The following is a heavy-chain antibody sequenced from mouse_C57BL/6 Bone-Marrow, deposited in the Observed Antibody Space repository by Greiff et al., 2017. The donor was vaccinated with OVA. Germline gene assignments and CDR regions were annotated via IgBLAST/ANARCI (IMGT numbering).Heavy chain of an antibody. V-gene: IGHV5-9-1*02. CDR2: ISSGGDYI. D-gene: IGHD1-1*01. CDR3: TRAPSIAAVVAGDWYFDV. CDR1: GFTFSSYA. J-gene: IGHJ1*03. Sequence: EVQLVESGEGLVKPGGSLKLSCAASGFTFSSYAMSWVRQTPEKRLEWVAYISSGGDYIYYADTVKGRFTISRDNARNTLYLQMSSLRSENTAMYYCTRAPSIAAVVAGDWYFDVWGTGTTVTVSS.